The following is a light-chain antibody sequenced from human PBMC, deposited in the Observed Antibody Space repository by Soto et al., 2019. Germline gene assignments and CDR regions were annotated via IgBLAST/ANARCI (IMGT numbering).Light chain of an antibody. J-gene: IGKJ1*01. V-gene: IGKV1-39*01. CDR2: AAS. CDR3: QQTYSAPPEWT. Sequence: IQMTQSPSSLSASVGDRVTITCRASQSIRNYLNWYQQKPGKAPQLLIYAASSLQSGVPSRFGGSGSGTDFTLTISSLQPEDFATYYCQQTYSAPPEWTFGQGTKVEVK. CDR1: QSIRNY.